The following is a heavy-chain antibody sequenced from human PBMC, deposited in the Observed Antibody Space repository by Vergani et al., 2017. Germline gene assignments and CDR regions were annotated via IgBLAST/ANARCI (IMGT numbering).Heavy chain of an antibody. D-gene: IGHD3-3*01. CDR1: GYTFTSYA. CDR2: INTNTGNP. Sequence: QVQLVHSGSELKKPGASVKVSCKASGYTFTSYAMNWVRQAPGQGLEWMGWINTNTGNPTYAQGFTGRFVFSLDTSVSTAYLQICSLKAEDTAVYYCARGGSYYDFWSGYYNWYFDLWGRGTLVTVSS. J-gene: IGHJ2*01. V-gene: IGHV7-4-1*01. CDR3: ARGGSYYDFWSGYYNWYFDL.